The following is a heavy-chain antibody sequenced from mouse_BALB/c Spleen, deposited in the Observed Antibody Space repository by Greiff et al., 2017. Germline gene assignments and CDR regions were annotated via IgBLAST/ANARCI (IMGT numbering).Heavy chain of an antibody. V-gene: IGHV5-12-1*01. CDR1: GFAFSSYD. CDR3: ARPSTMITSYAMDY. J-gene: IGHJ4*01. Sequence: EVMLVESGGGLVKPGGSLKLSCAASGFAFSSYDMSWVRQTPEKRLEWVAYISSGGGSTYYPDTVKGRFTISRDNAKNTLYLQMSSLKSEDTAMYYCARPSTMITSYAMDYWGQGTSVTVSS. CDR2: ISSGGGST. D-gene: IGHD2-4*01.